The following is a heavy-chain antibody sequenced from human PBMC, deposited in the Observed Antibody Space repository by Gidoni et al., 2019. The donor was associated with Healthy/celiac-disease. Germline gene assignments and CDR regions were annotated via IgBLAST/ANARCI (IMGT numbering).Heavy chain of an antibody. CDR3: AKSIFPGVGARGDDAFDI. CDR1: GFTVDEYA. D-gene: IGHD1-26*01. Sequence: EVQRVECGGGLVQPGRSLRLSGAASGFTVDEYAMQWVRQAPGTGLEWVSGISCNSGSIGYADSVKGRFTISRDNANNSLYLQMNSLRAEDTALYYCAKSIFPGVGARGDDAFDIWGQGTMVTVSS. V-gene: IGHV3-9*01. CDR2: ISCNSGSI. J-gene: IGHJ3*02.